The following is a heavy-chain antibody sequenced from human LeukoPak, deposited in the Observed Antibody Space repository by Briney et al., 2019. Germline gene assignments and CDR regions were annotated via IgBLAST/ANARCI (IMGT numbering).Heavy chain of an antibody. D-gene: IGHD3-16*02. J-gene: IGHJ4*02. Sequence: AGGSLRLSCAASGFTFSSSWIHWVRQVPGKGLVWVSHINGDGTITTYADSVKGRFTISRDNAKNTLYLQMNSLRAEDTAVYYCASGAGGSYRYTLHYWGQGTLVTVSS. V-gene: IGHV3-74*01. CDR1: GFTFSSSW. CDR3: ASGAGGSYRYTLHY. CDR2: INGDGTIT.